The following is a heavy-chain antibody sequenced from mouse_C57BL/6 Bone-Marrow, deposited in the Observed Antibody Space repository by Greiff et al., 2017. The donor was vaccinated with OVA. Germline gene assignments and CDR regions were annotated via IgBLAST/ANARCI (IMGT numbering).Heavy chain of an antibody. Sequence: EVQLVESGGGLVKPGGSLKLSCAASGFTFSSYAMSWVRQTPEKRLEWVATISDGGSYTYYPDNVKGRFTISRDNAKNNLYLQMSHLKSEDTAMYYCAMGNSAWFAYWGQGTLVTVSA. CDR1: GFTFSSYA. CDR2: ISDGGSYT. CDR3: AMGNSAWFAY. J-gene: IGHJ3*01. D-gene: IGHD2-1*01. V-gene: IGHV5-4*01.